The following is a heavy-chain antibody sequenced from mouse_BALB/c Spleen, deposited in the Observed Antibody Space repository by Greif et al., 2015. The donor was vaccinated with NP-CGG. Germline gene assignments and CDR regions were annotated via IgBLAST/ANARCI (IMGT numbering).Heavy chain of an antibody. V-gene: IGHV1-9*01. CDR3: LGGAARAPFAY. CDR1: GYTFSSYW. Sequence: VHLVESGAELMKPGASVKISCKATGYTFSSYWIEWVKQRPGHGLEWIGEILPGSGSTNYNEKFKGKATFTADTSSNTAYMQLSSLTSEDSAVYYCLGGAARAPFAYWGQGTLVTVSA. J-gene: IGHJ3*01. CDR2: ILPGSGST. D-gene: IGHD3-1*01.